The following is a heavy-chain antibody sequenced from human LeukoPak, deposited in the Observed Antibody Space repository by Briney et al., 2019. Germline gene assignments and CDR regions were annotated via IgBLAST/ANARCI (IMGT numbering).Heavy chain of an antibody. CDR2: IYPGDSDT. Sequence: NAGESLKISCKGSGYSFTSYWIGWVRQMPGEGLEWMGIIYPGDSDTRYSPSFQGQVTISADKSISTAYLQWSSLKASDTAMYYCARQGAEIVGATAGLDYWGQGTLVTVSS. V-gene: IGHV5-51*01. D-gene: IGHD1-26*01. CDR1: GYSFTSYW. J-gene: IGHJ4*02. CDR3: ARQGAEIVGATAGLDY.